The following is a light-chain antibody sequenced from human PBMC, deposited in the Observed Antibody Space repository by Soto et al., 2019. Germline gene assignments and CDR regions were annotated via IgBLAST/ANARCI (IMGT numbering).Light chain of an antibody. Sequence: IRMTQSPSSLAASTRYIVTITCGASQSISSRLAWYQQKPGKAPKFLIYDTSNLESGVPSRFSGSGSGTEFTLTISSLQPDDFATYYCQQYNSYSWTFGQGTKVDI. CDR3: QQYNSYSWT. V-gene: IGKV1-5*01. J-gene: IGKJ1*01. CDR2: DTS. CDR1: QSISSR.